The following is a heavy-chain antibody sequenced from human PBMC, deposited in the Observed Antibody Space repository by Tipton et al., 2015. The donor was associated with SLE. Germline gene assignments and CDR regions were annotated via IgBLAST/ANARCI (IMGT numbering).Heavy chain of an antibody. J-gene: IGHJ4*02. V-gene: IGHV1-2*02. CDR1: GYTFSVYF. Sequence: QLVQSGAEVKKPGASVKVSCETSGYTFSVYFIHWVRQAPGQGLEWMGWVYPTNGDTRYAEKFQGRVTMTRDTSVNTVYLELNRLRSDDTATYFCVRGNNFYDFWGQGTLVTVSS. CDR2: VYPTNGDT. CDR3: VRGNNFYDF.